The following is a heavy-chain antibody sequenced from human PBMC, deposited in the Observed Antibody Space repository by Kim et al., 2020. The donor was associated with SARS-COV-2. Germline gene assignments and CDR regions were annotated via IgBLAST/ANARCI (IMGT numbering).Heavy chain of an antibody. D-gene: IGHD1-1*01. CDR1: GFTFSSYA. CDR3: AKDRTEGGTTFLTDY. CDR2: ISGSGGST. Sequence: GGSLRLSCAASGFTFSSYAMSWVRQAPGKGLEWVSAISGSGGSTYYADSVKGRFTISRDNSKNTLYLQMNSLRAEDTAVYYCAKDRTEGGTTFLTDYWGQGTLVTVSS. J-gene: IGHJ4*02. V-gene: IGHV3-23*01.